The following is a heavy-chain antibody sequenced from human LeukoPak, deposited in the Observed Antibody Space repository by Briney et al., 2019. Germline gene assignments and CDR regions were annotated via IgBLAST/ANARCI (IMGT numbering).Heavy chain of an antibody. J-gene: IGHJ5*02. Sequence: SETLSLTCAVYGGSFSGYYWSWIRQPPGKGLEWIGEINHSGSTNYNPSLKSRVTISVDTSKNQFSLRLSSVTAEDTAFYYCARDFWSGRNWFDPWGQGTLVIVSS. V-gene: IGHV4-34*01. CDR2: INHSGST. CDR1: GGSFSGYY. CDR3: ARDFWSGRNWFDP. D-gene: IGHD3-3*01.